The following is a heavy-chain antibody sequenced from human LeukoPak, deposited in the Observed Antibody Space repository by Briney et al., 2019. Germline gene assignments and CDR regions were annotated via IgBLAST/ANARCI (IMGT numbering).Heavy chain of an antibody. CDR2: ISYDGSNK. CDR1: GFTFSSYG. CDR3: AKDALGYCSGGSCRDYYYGMDV. Sequence: GGSLRLSCAASGFTFSSYGMHWVRQAPGKGLEWVAVISYDGSNKYYADSVKGRFTISRDNSKNTLYLQMNSLRAEDTAVYYCAKDALGYCSGGSCRDYYYGMDVWGKRTTVTVSS. J-gene: IGHJ6*04. V-gene: IGHV3-30*18. D-gene: IGHD2-15*01.